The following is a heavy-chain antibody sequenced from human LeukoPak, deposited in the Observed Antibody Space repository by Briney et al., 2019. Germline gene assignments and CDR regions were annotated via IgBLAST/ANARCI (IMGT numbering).Heavy chain of an antibody. Sequence: ESLKISCKGSGYSFTTYWIVWVRQMPGKGLEWMGIIYPGDSDTRYRPSFQGQVTISADKSISTAYLQWSSLKASDTAMYYCARRDRTGYNSFDYWGQGTLVTVSS. CDR2: IYPGDSDT. J-gene: IGHJ4*02. D-gene: IGHD3-9*01. CDR3: ARRDRTGYNSFDY. V-gene: IGHV5-51*01. CDR1: GYSFTTYW.